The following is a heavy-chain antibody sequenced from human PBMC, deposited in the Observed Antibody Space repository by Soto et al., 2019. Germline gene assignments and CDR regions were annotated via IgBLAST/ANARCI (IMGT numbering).Heavy chain of an antibody. D-gene: IGHD2-2*01. CDR3: ARDLEDIVVVPAATGRQKQDDAFDI. Sequence: GASVKVSCKASGYTFTSYGISWVRQAPGQGLEWMGWISAYNGNTNYAQKLQGRVTMTTDTSTSTAYMELRSLRSDDTAVYYCARDLEDIVVVPAATGRQKQDDAFDIWGQGTMVTVSS. J-gene: IGHJ3*02. V-gene: IGHV1-18*01. CDR1: GYTFTSYG. CDR2: ISAYNGNT.